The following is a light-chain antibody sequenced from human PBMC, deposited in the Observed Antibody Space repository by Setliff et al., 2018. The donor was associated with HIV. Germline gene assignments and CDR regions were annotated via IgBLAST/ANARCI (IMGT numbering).Light chain of an antibody. J-gene: IGLJ2*01. Sequence: QSALTQPAAVSGSPGQSITISCTGSNSNIGTYNLVSWYQQVPGRAPRLMIFEDNKRPSGVSDRFSVSKSGYTASLTISGLQPGDEADYYCCSYAGRNTFHMIFGGGTKVTVL. CDR3: CSYAGRNTFHMI. CDR1: NSNIGTYNL. V-gene: IGLV2-23*02. CDR2: EDN.